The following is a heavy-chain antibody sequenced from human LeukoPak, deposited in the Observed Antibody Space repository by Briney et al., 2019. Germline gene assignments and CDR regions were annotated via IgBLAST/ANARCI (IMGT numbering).Heavy chain of an antibody. CDR1: GFTFSSYE. CDR3: ARDWFHAIDY. V-gene: IGHV3-48*03. J-gene: IGHJ4*02. D-gene: IGHD2/OR15-2a*01. Sequence: SGGSLRLSCAASGFTFSSYEMHWVRQAPGKGLEWVSYISSSGSTIYYADSVKGRFTISRDNAKNTLYLQMNSLRAEDTAVYYCARDWFHAIDYWGQGTLVTVSS. CDR2: ISSSGSTI.